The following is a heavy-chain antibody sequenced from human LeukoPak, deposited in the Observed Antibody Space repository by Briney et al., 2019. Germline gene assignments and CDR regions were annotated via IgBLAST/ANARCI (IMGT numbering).Heavy chain of an antibody. V-gene: IGHV4-30-4*01. CDR3: ARPYYYDSRIDP. J-gene: IGHJ5*02. CDR2: MYYSGST. Sequence: PSETLSLTCTVSGGSISSSDYYWSWIRQPPGKGLEWIAYMYYSGSTYYNPSLKSRVTMSADTSKNQLSLKLGSVTAADTAVYYCARPYYYDSRIDPWGQGILVTVSS. D-gene: IGHD3-22*01. CDR1: GGSISSSDYY.